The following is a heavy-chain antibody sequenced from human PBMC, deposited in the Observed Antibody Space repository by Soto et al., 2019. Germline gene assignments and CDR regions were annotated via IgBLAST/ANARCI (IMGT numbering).Heavy chain of an antibody. D-gene: IGHD3-22*01. CDR2: IYYSGST. Sequence: QVQLQESGTGLVKPSQTLSLTCTVSGGSISSGGYYWSWIRQHPGKGLEWIGYIYYSGSTYYNPSLKSRVTISVDTSMNQFSLKLSSVTAADTAVYYCARDPSSSSGYYSYHGMDGWGQGTTVTVSS. J-gene: IGHJ6*02. V-gene: IGHV4-31*03. CDR3: ARDPSSSSGYYSYHGMDG. CDR1: GGSISSGGYY.